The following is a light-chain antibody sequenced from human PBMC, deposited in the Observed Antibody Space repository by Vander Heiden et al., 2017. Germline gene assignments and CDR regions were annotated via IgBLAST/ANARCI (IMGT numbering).Light chain of an antibody. CDR2: DAS. J-gene: IGKJ1*01. Sequence: DIVLTQSPATLSLSPGERATLSCRASQSVSSYLAWYQQKPGQAPRLLIYDASTRATGIPARFRGSGSGTDFTRTISSLEPEDFAVYYCQQRSNWPRTFGQGTKVEIK. CDR3: QQRSNWPRT. CDR1: QSVSSY. V-gene: IGKV3-11*01.